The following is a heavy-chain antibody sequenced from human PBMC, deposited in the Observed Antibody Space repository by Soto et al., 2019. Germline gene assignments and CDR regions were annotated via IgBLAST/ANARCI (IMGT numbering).Heavy chain of an antibody. V-gene: IGHV3-30-3*01. D-gene: IGHD3-10*01. CDR2: ISYDGSNK. J-gene: IGHJ6*02. CDR1: GFTFSSYA. Sequence: QVQLVESGGGVVQPGRSLRLSCAASGFTFSSYAMHWVRQAPGKGLEWVAVISYDGSNKYYADSVKGRFTISRDNSINTLYLQMNSLRAEDTAMYYCARGRVPHDYGSWSYQLRYGMDVWGQGTTVTGSS. CDR3: ARGRVPHDYGSWSYQLRYGMDV.